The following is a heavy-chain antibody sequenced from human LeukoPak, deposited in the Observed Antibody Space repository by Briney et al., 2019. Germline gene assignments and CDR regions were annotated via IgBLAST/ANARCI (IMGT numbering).Heavy chain of an antibody. CDR3: ARNDYFRFDY. V-gene: IGHV3-7*01. D-gene: IGHD3-16*01. J-gene: IGHJ4*01. CDR1: GFIFSDYW. CDR2: IKHDGSDK. Sequence: PGGSLRLPCGASGFIFSDYWMTWVRQAPGKGLEWVANIKHDGSDKYYLDSAKGRFTISRDNAKNSLYLQMNSLRDEDTAVYYCARNDYFRFDYWGHGTLVTVSS.